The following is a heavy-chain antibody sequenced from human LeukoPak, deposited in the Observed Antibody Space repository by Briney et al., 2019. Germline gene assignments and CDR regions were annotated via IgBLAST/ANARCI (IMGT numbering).Heavy chain of an antibody. Sequence: GGSLRLSCAASGFTFSNYGMHCVRQAPGKGLEWVAVISYDGSNKFYADSVKGRFTISRDNSENTLFLQMNSLRPEDTAVYYCARAKWLRLLLLLDYWGQGTLVTVSS. CDR1: GFTFSNYG. CDR2: ISYDGSNK. D-gene: IGHD5-12*01. CDR3: ARAKWLRLLLLLDY. V-gene: IGHV3-30*03. J-gene: IGHJ4*02.